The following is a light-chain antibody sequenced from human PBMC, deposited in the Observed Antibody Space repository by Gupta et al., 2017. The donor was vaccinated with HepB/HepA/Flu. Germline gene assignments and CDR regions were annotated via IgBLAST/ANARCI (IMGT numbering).Light chain of an antibody. V-gene: IGLV2-14*01. CDR1: SSDVGDYNY. CDR3: SSYTSSSTLV. Sequence: QSALTQPASVSGSPGQSITISCTGTSSDVGDYNYVSWYQQHPGKAPKLMIYDVSNRPSGVSNRFSGSKSGNKASLTISGLQAEDEADYYCSSYTSSSTLVFGGGTKLTVL. CDR2: DVS. J-gene: IGLJ2*01.